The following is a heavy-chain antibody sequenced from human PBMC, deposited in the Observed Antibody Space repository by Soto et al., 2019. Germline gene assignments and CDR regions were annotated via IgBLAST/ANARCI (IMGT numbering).Heavy chain of an antibody. D-gene: IGHD4-17*01. CDR3: ARRYGASSDY. CDR1: GGSISSYY. CDR2: IYYSGST. J-gene: IGHJ4*02. V-gene: IGHV4-59*01. Sequence: SETLSLTCTVSGGSISSYYWSWIRQPPGKGLEWIGYIYYSGSTNYNPSLKSRATISVDTSKNQFSLKLSSVTAADTAVYYCARRYGASSDYWGQGTLVTVSS.